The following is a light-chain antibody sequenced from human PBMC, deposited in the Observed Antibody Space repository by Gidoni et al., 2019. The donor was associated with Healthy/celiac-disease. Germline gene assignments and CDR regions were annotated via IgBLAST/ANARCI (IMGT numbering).Light chain of an antibody. CDR2: GTS. CDR1: SSNIGAGYD. Sequence: QSVLTQQTSVSGAPGRRVTIDCTGSSSNIGAGYDVHLYQHLPGTAPKLLIYGTSKRPSGVPDRFSCSKSGTSASLAITGLQAEDEAVYYCQSYDSSLSGLYVFGTGTKVTVL. V-gene: IGLV1-40*01. J-gene: IGLJ1*01. CDR3: QSYDSSLSGLYV.